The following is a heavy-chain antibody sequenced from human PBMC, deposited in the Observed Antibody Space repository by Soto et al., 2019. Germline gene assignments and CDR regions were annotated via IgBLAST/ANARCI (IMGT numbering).Heavy chain of an antibody. J-gene: IGHJ3*01. D-gene: IGHD2-15*01. CDR2: IYYSWTT. V-gene: IGHV4-39*01. CDR1: GYSISSGTYY. CDR3: ARHILVNKDAFDV. Sequence: PSETLSLTCTFSGYSISSGTYYLDWVRQPPGEGLEWIGSIYYSWTTSYNPSLESRVTMSLDTSNNQFFLNLTSVTAADTAVYYCARHILVNKDAFDVWGQGKLVT.